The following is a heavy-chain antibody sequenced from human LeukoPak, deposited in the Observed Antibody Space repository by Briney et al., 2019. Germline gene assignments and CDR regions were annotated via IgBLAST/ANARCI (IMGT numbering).Heavy chain of an antibody. V-gene: IGHV4-30-4*08. CDR2: IYYSGST. CDR1: GGSISSGGYY. J-gene: IGHJ5*02. Sequence: SETLSLTCTVSGGSISSGGYYWSWIRQPPGKGLEWIGYIYYSGSTYYNPSLKSRVTISVDTSKNQFSLKLSSVTAADTAVYYCARDLVGANNWFDPWGQGTLVTVSS. D-gene: IGHD1-26*01. CDR3: ARDLVGANNWFDP.